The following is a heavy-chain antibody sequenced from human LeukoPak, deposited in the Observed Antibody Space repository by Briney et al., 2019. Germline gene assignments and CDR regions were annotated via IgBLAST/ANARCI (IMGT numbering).Heavy chain of an antibody. CDR2: ISYDGSNK. CDR3: ATGYSSGWYYFDY. Sequence: GRSLRLSCAASGFTFSSYGMHWVRQAPGKGLEWVALISYDGSNKYYADSVKGRFTISRDNSKNTLYLQMNSLRTEDTAVYYCATGYSSGWYYFDYWGQGTLVTVST. V-gene: IGHV3-30*03. CDR1: GFTFSSYG. J-gene: IGHJ4*02. D-gene: IGHD6-19*01.